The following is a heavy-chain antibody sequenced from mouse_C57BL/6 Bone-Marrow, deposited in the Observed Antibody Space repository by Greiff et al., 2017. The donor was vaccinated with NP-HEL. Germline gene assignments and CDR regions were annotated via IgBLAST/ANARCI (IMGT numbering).Heavy chain of an antibody. V-gene: IGHV1-82*01. Sequence: VKLQESGPELVKPGASVKISCKASGYAFSSSWMNWVKQRPGKGLEWIGRIYPGDGDTNYNGKFKGKATLTADKSSSTAYMQLSSLTSEDSAVYFCAKGIMGLLRDYWGQGTTLTVSS. CDR3: AKGIMGLLRDY. CDR1: GYAFSSSW. CDR2: IYPGDGDT. D-gene: IGHD1-1*01. J-gene: IGHJ2*01.